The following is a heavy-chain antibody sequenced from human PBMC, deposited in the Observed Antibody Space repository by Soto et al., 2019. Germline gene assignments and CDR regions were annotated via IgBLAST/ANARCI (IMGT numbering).Heavy chain of an antibody. CDR3: ARVAPLAYYYYMDV. J-gene: IGHJ6*03. Sequence: VQLVESGGGLIQPGGSLRLSCTASGFTFSTYNMNWVRQAPGKGLEWVSYISSSGSPTYYADSVMGRFTISRDNAKNSLFLQMNSLRADDTAVYYCARVAPLAYYYYMDVWGKGTSVTVSS. V-gene: IGHV3-48*01. D-gene: IGHD6-6*01. CDR2: ISSSGSPT. CDR1: GFTFSTYN.